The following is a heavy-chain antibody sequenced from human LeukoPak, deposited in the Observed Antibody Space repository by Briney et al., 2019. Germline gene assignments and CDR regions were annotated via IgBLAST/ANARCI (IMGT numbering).Heavy chain of an antibody. CDR1: GGSISSSNW. CDR2: IYHSGST. CDR3: ARVYYYDSSGYYPFDY. D-gene: IGHD3-22*01. V-gene: IGHV4-4*02. J-gene: IGHJ4*02. Sequence: PSGTLSLTCAVSGGSISSSNWWSWVRQPPGKGLEWIGEIYHSGSTNYNPSLKSRVTISVDKSKNQFSLKLSSVTAADTAVYYCARVYYYDSSGYYPFDYWGQGTLVTVSS.